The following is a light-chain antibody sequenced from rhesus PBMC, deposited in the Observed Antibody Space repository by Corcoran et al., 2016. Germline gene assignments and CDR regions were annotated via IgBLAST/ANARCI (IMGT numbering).Light chain of an antibody. Sequence: DIQMTQSPSSLSASVGDRVTITCRASENVNNYLNWYQQKPGKAPKLLIYKASTLQSGVPSRVSGSGSGTDYTFTISGLQPEDVATYYCQHGYGTPYSFGQGTKVEIK. CDR3: QHGYGTPYS. CDR1: ENVNNY. J-gene: IGKJ2*01. CDR2: KAS. V-gene: IGKV1-74*01.